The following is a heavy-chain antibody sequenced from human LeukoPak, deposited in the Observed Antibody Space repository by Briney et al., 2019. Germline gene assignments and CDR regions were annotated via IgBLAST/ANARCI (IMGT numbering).Heavy chain of an antibody. CDR2: IKQDGSEK. CDR3: ARARLTDYVWGRRTFDI. J-gene: IGHJ3*02. CDR1: GFTFSNYW. V-gene: IGHV3-7*01. Sequence: GGSLRLSCAASGFTFSNYWMNWVRQAPGKGLEWVANIKQDGSEKYYVDSVEGRFTVSRDNTKNSLYLQMNSLRAEDTAVYYCARARLTDYVWGRRTFDIWGQGTMVTISS. D-gene: IGHD3-16*01.